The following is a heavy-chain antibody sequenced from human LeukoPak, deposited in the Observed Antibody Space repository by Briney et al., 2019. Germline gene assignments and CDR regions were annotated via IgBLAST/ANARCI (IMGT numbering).Heavy chain of an antibody. D-gene: IGHD4-11*01. CDR2: INSDGSST. J-gene: IGHJ5*02. V-gene: IGHV3-74*01. CDR1: GFTFSSYW. CDR3: AREHYSNYNWFDP. Sequence: GGSLRLSCAASGFTFSSYWMHWVRQAPGKGLGWVSRINSDGSSTSYADSVKGRFTISRDNAKNTLYLQMNSLRAEDTAVYYCAREHYSNYNWFDPWGQGTLVTVSS.